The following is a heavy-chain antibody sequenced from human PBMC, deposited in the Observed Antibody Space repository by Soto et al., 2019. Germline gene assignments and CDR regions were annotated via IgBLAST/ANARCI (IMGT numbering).Heavy chain of an antibody. D-gene: IGHD3-10*01. CDR1: GGGNLRDYR. Sequence: QVQLVQSGAEVKEPGSSVKVSCKASGGGNLRDYRTTWVRRAPGQGLEWMGGIIPKLSSANYAQHFQGRVTVTADDATNTVYMELRSLRSDDTAVYYCARGGDVYNFGAVYWGQGTPVTVSS. J-gene: IGHJ4*02. CDR3: ARGGDVYNFGAVY. CDR2: IIPKLSSA. V-gene: IGHV1-69*01.